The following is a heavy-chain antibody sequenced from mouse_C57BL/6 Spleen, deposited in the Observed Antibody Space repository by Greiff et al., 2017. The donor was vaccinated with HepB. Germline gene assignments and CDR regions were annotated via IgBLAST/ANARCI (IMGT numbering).Heavy chain of an antibody. Sequence: EVKLMESGEGLVKPGGSLKLSCAASGFTFSSYAMSWVRQTPEKRLEWVAYISSGGDYIYYADTVKGRFTISRDNARNTLYLQMSSLKSEDTAMYYCTRVYDSHWYFDVWGTGTTVTVSS. V-gene: IGHV5-9-1*02. CDR3: TRVYDSHWYFDV. D-gene: IGHD1-1*01. J-gene: IGHJ1*03. CDR1: GFTFSSYA. CDR2: ISSGGDYI.